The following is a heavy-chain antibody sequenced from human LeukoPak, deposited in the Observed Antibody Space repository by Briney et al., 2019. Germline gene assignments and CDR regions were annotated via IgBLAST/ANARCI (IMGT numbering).Heavy chain of an antibody. CDR3: ARIGYASLWYYYYMDV. CDR1: GFTFSSYW. CDR2: INSDGSST. Sequence: GGSLRLSCAASGFTFSSYWMHWVCQAPGKGLVWVSRINSDGSSTSYADSVKGRFTISRVNAKNTLYLQMNSLRAEDTAVYYCARIGYASLWYYYYMDVWGKGTTVTISS. D-gene: IGHD2/OR15-2a*01. J-gene: IGHJ6*03. V-gene: IGHV3-74*01.